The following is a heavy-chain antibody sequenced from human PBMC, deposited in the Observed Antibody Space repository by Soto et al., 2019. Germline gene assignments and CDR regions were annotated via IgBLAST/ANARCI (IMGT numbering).Heavy chain of an antibody. Sequence: QVQLVQSGAEVKKPGSSVKVSCKASGGTFSSYTISWVRQAPGQGLEWMGRIIPILGIANYAQKFQGRVTITGAKPQSTAYMVLTSVRCEDTAVYYCASPPARQKWEPPYYGMDVWGQGTTFTVSS. D-gene: IGHD1-26*01. V-gene: IGHV1-69*02. CDR2: IIPILGIA. J-gene: IGHJ6*02. CDR3: ASPPARQKWEPPYYGMDV. CDR1: GGTFSSYT.